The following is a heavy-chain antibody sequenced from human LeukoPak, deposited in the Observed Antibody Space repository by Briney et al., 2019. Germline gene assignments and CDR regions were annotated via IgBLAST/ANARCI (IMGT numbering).Heavy chain of an antibody. CDR3: ARGAVAGKMSWFDP. CDR2: IYSSGST. V-gene: IGHV4-59*01. Sequence: SETLSLTCTVSGGSISSYYWSWIRQPPGKGLEWIGYIYSSGSTNYNPSLKSRVTIPVDTSKNQFSLNLSSVTAADTAVYYCARGAVAGKMSWFDPWGQGTLVTVSS. D-gene: IGHD6-19*01. CDR1: GGSISSYY. J-gene: IGHJ5*02.